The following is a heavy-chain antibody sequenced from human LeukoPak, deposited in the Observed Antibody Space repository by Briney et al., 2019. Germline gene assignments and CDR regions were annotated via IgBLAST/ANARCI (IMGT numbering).Heavy chain of an antibody. D-gene: IGHD1-26*01. J-gene: IGHJ4*02. Sequence: ASVKVSCKASGGTFSSYAISWVRQAPGKGLEWMGGFDPEDGETIYAQKFQGRVTMTEDTSTDTAYMELSSLRSEDTAVYYCATGIVGVYYFDYWGQGTLVTVSS. V-gene: IGHV1-24*01. CDR1: GGTFSSYA. CDR2: FDPEDGET. CDR3: ATGIVGVYYFDY.